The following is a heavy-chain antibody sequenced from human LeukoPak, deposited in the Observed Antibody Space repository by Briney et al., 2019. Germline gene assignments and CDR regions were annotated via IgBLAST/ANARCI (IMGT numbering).Heavy chain of an antibody. Sequence: PGGTLRLSRAASRFTFSSYAISTVPQAPGNELKWVSAISGSVVSTYYAVSVKGRFTLSRDNPKTTLYLQMNSLRAEDTAVYYCAKLAPLYSSSNFDYWGQGTLVTVSS. CDR2: ISGSVVST. V-gene: IGHV3-23*01. CDR3: AKLAPLYSSSNFDY. J-gene: IGHJ4*02. D-gene: IGHD6-13*01. CDR1: RFTFSSYA.